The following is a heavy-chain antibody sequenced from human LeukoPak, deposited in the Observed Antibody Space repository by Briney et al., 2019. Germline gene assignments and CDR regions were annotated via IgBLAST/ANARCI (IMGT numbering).Heavy chain of an antibody. J-gene: IGHJ4*02. CDR3: AVVRGLIDPFDY. Sequence: ETLSLTCTVSGGSISSGGYYWSWVRQAPGKGLEWVSAISGSGDSTYYGDSVKGRFTISRDNSKNTLYLQMNSLRAEDAALYYCAVVRGLIDPFDYWGRGTLVTVSS. CDR1: GGSISSGGYY. V-gene: IGHV3-23*01. CDR2: ISGSGDST. D-gene: IGHD3-10*01.